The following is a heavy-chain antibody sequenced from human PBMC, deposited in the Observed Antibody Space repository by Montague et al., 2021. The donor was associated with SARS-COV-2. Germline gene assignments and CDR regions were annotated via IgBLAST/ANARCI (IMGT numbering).Heavy chain of an antibody. CDR2: IYYTGST. CDR3: ARDNYGDWGYYGLDV. V-gene: IGHV4-59*01. CDR1: GGSIGTYY. Sequence: SETPSLTCTVSGGSIGTYYWNWIRQSPGKGLELLCYIYYTGSTKYSPSLKIRSTISIDTSRDQLSLRLKSMTAADTAVYYCARDNYGDWGYYGLDVWGQGTTVIVSS. J-gene: IGHJ6*02. D-gene: IGHD4-17*01.